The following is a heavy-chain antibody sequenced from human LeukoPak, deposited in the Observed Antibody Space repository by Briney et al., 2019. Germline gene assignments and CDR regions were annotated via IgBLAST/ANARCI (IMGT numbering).Heavy chain of an antibody. CDR1: GYTFTSYY. Sequence: ASVKVSCKASGYTFTSYYMHWVRQAPGQGLEWMGIINPSGGSTSYAQKFQGRVTMTRDMSTSTVYMELSSLRSEDTAVYYCARGYIVVVVDAIDPPSYRGQGTLVTVSS. J-gene: IGHJ4*02. D-gene: IGHD2-15*01. V-gene: IGHV1-46*01. CDR2: INPSGGST. CDR3: ARGYIVVVVDAIDPPSY.